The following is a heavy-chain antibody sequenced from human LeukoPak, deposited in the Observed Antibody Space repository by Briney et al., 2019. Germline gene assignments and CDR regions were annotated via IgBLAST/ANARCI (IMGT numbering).Heavy chain of an antibody. CDR3: ARPGYSSGWFSWFDY. CDR2: IYYSGST. J-gene: IGHJ4*02. D-gene: IGHD6-19*01. V-gene: IGHV4-39*01. Sequence: SETLSLTCTVSGGSISSSSYYWGWIRQPPGKGLEWIGRIYYSGSTYYNPSLKSRVTISVDTSKNQFSLKLSSVTAADTAVYYCARPGYSSGWFSWFDYWGQGTLVTVSS. CDR1: GGSISSSSYY.